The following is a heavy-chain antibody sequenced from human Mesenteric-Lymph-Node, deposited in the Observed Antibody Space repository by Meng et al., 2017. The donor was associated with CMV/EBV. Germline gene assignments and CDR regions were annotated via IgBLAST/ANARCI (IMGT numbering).Heavy chain of an antibody. Sequence: GESPKTPRAAPGFTFSSYWMQWVRQAPGKGLVWVLRINSDGGSTSYADSVKGRFTISRDNAKNTLYLQMNSLRAEDTAVYYCTRDQYYDFWSGYYPFDYWGQGTLVTVSS. CDR3: TRDQYYDFWSGYYPFDY. CDR2: INSDGGST. CDR1: GFTFSSYW. D-gene: IGHD3-3*01. V-gene: IGHV3-74*01. J-gene: IGHJ4*02.